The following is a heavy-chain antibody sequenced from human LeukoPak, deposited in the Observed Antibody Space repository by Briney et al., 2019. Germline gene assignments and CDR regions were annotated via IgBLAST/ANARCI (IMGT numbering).Heavy chain of an antibody. D-gene: IGHD6-19*01. J-gene: IGHJ5*02. CDR3: ARAKLTSGWSRGEFDL. CDR2: INSDGSVT. CDR1: GFTFSSYW. V-gene: IGHV3-74*01. Sequence: PGGSLRLSRAASGFTFSSYWMHWVRQAPGKGLVWVSRINSDGSVTSDADSAKGRFTISRDNAKNTLYLQMNSLRVEDTAVYYCARAKLTSGWSRGEFDLWGQGTLVTVSS.